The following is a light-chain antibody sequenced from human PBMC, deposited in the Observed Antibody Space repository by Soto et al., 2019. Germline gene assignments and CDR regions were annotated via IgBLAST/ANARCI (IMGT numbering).Light chain of an antibody. CDR3: QQYGSSPPT. V-gene: IGKV3-20*01. CDR2: GAS. Sequence: IVLTQSPGTLSLSPGERTTLSCRASQSISRYLAWYQQKPGQGPRLLIYGASSRATGTPDRFSGSGSGTDFTLTINRLEPEDFELYCCQQYGSSPPTLGQGTKVDIK. CDR1: QSISRY. J-gene: IGKJ1*01.